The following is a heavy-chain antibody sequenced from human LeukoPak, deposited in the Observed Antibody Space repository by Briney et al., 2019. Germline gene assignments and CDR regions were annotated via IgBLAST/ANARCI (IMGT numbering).Heavy chain of an antibody. CDR3: ARGRSVTTSHYYYYGMDV. J-gene: IGHJ6*02. CDR2: IIPILGIA. Sequence: ASVKVSCKASGGTFSSYAISWVRQAPGQGLEWMGRIIPILGIANYAQKFQGRVTITADKSTSTAYMELSSLRSEDTAVYYCARGRSVTTSHYYYYGMDVWGQGTTVTVSS. CDR1: GGTFSSYA. V-gene: IGHV1-69*04. D-gene: IGHD4-17*01.